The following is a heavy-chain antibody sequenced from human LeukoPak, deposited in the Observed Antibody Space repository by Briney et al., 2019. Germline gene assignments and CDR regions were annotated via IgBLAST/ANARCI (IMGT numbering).Heavy chain of an antibody. D-gene: IGHD6-6*01. J-gene: IGHJ4*02. CDR2: MNPNSGNT. CDR3: ARNIAASGDDDY. CDR1: GYTFTSYD. Sequence: ASVNVSCKASGYTFTSYDINWVRQATGHGLEWLGWMNPNSGNTGYAQKFQGRVTMTRNTSISTAYMELSSLRSEDTAVYYCARNIAASGDDDYWGQGTLVTVSS. V-gene: IGHV1-8*01.